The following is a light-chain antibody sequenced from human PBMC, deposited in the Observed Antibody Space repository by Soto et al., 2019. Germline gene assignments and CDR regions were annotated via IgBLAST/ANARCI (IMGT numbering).Light chain of an antibody. Sequence: QSVLTQPPSTSGTPGQRVTISCSGSSSNIGTNTVSWYQQLPGTAPKLLIYSNNHRPSGVPDRFSASKAGASASLAISGLQSEDEGDYYCAAWDASLGGFYVFGSGTKLTVL. V-gene: IGLV1-44*01. J-gene: IGLJ1*01. CDR2: SNN. CDR1: SSNIGTNT. CDR3: AAWDASLGGFYV.